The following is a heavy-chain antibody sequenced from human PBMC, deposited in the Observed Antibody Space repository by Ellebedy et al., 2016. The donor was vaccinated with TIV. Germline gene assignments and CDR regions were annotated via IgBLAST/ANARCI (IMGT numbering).Heavy chain of an antibody. CDR1: GYSFTSYW. D-gene: IGHD4-17*01. CDR3: ARHGDNGDLTPDY. V-gene: IGHV5-10-1*01. Sequence: GGSLRLSXKGSGYSFTSYWISWVRQMPGKGLEWMGRIDPSDSYTNYSPSFQGHVTISADKSISTAYLQWSSLKASDTAMYYCARHGDNGDLTPDYWGQGTLVTVSS. J-gene: IGHJ4*02. CDR2: IDPSDSYT.